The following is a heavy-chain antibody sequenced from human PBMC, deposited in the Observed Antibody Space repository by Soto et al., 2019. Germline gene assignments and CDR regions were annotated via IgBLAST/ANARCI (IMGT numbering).Heavy chain of an antibody. Sequence: QVQLVQSGAEVKKPGASVKVSCKASGYTFTGHYIHWVRQATEQGPEWMGEIGPESGATRYAQRFQGRVTMTMDMSITTVYMELNNLSPDDTAVYYCGRGRSGQIVVFYWGQGTPVTVSS. CDR1: GYTFTGHY. CDR3: GRGRSGQIVVFY. J-gene: IGHJ4*02. D-gene: IGHD1-26*01. CDR2: IGPESGAT. V-gene: IGHV1-2*02.